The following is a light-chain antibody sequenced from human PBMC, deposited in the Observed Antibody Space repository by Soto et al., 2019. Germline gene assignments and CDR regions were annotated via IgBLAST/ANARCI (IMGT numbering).Light chain of an antibody. CDR1: PTASYSSNNKNY. CDR3: QQYYSTPLT. J-gene: IGKJ1*01. Sequence: DIVITQSPYSLAVCWGERATLNVNFTPTASYSSNNKNYLAWYQQKPGQPPKLLIYWASTRESGVPDRFSGSGSGTDFTLTISSLQAEDVAVYCCQQYYSTPLTFGQGTKVDI. V-gene: IGKV4-1*01. CDR2: WAS.